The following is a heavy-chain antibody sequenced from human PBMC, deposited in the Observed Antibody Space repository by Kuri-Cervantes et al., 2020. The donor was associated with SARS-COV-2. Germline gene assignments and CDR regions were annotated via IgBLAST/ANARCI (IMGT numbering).Heavy chain of an antibody. D-gene: IGHD1-26*01. V-gene: IGHV4-61*01. CDR2: IHNSGST. CDR3: ARVSGSGSNWARYFDL. Sequence: SETLSLTCTVSGGSISSSSYYWSWIRQPPGKGLEWIGYIHNSGSTNYNPSLKSRVTISVDTSKNQFSLKLSSVTAADTAVYHCARVSGSGSNWARYFDLWGRGTLVTVSS. CDR1: GGSISSSSYY. J-gene: IGHJ2*01.